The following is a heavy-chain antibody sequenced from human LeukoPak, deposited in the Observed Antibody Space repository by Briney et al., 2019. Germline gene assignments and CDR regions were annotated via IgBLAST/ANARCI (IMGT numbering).Heavy chain of an antibody. D-gene: IGHD4-17*01. CDR1: GFTFSSYA. V-gene: IGHV3-23*01. CDR3: AKEAWATATTRESITDY. Sequence: GGSLRLSCAASGFTFSSYAMSWVRQAPGKGLEWVSAISGSGGRTYYADSVKGRFTISRDNSKNTLYLQMNSLRAEDTAVYYCAKEAWATATTRESITDYWGQGTLVTVSS. J-gene: IGHJ4*02. CDR2: ISGSGGRT.